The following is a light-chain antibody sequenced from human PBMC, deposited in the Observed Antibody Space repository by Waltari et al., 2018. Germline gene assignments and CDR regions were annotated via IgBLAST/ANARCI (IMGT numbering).Light chain of an antibody. Sequence: QSALTQPAPVSVSPGQWITISCTGTRSDIGIYDCVSVYQQHPGEAPKLMISDVRQRPSGVSDRFSGSKSGNTASLTVSGLQAEDEADYYCSTYLRSSAPVVFGGGTKLTVL. V-gene: IGLV2-14*03. CDR3: STYLRSSAPVV. CDR1: RSDIGIYDC. CDR2: DVR. J-gene: IGLJ2*01.